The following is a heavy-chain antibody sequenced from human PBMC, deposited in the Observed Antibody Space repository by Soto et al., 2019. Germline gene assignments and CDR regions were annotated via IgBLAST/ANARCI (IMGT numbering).Heavy chain of an antibody. V-gene: IGHV3-23*05. D-gene: IGHD3-10*01. CDR3: AKVSGDKRPYYFDY. CDR1: GFPFSTYV. CDR2: IGASGTST. Sequence: HPGGSLRLSCAVYGFPFSTYVMSWVRQAPGKGLEWVAAIGASGTSTYYTDSVKGRFAISRDNSKNTAYLQMNSLRAEDTAVYFCAKVSGDKRPYYFDYWGPGTLVTVSS. J-gene: IGHJ4*02.